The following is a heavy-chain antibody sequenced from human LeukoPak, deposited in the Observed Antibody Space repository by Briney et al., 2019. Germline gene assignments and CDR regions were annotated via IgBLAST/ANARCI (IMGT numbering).Heavy chain of an antibody. Sequence: GGSLRLSCAASGFTFSSYAMSWVRQAPGMGLEWVSAISGSGGSTYYADSVKGRFTISRDNSKNTLYLQMNSLRAEDTAVYYCARLRITMIVVVITTKYYFDYWGQGTLVTVSS. V-gene: IGHV3-23*01. D-gene: IGHD3-22*01. CDR1: GFTFSSYA. J-gene: IGHJ4*02. CDR3: ARLRITMIVVVITTKYYFDY. CDR2: ISGSGGST.